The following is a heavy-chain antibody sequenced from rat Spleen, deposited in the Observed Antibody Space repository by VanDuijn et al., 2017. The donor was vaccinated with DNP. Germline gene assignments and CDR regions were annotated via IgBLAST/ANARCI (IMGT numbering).Heavy chain of an antibody. CDR1: GFTFSYYW. D-gene: IGHD1-6*01. J-gene: IGHJ1*01. Sequence: EVQLVESGGDLVQPGRSLKLSCVASGFTFSYYWMTWIRQVPGKGLEWVASINPDGGSTYYPDSVKGRFTISRDNARSTLYLQMNSVRSEDMATYYCARWGYTTNYYSKWYFDLWAQEPWSPCPQ. CDR3: ARWGYTTNYYSKWYFDL. CDR2: INPDGGST. V-gene: IGHV5-31*01.